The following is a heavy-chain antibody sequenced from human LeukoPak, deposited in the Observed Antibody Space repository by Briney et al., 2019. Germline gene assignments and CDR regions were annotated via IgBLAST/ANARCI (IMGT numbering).Heavy chain of an antibody. J-gene: IGHJ6*03. CDR2: IYTSGST. Sequence: PSETLSLTCTVSGGSISSGSYYWSWIRQPAGKGLEWIGRIYTSGSTNYNPSLKSRVTISVDTSKNQFSLKLSSVTAADTAVYYCARAVRGSGSYQTTDYMDVWGKGTTVTISS. D-gene: IGHD3-10*01. V-gene: IGHV4-61*02. CDR1: GGSISSGSYY. CDR3: ARAVRGSGSYQTTDYMDV.